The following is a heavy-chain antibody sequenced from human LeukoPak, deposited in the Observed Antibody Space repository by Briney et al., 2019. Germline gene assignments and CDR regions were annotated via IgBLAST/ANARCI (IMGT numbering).Heavy chain of an antibody. D-gene: IGHD2-21*01. J-gene: IGHJ4*02. CDR3: AKRGGALSH. CDR1: GYLFTGFY. V-gene: IGHV1-2*02. CDR2: INPNSGDT. Sequence: ASVKVSCKPSGYLFTGFYIHWVRQVPGQGLEWMGWINPNSGDTKSAPKFQGRVAMTRVTSINTAYMEVSGLTPDDTAIYYCAKRGGALSHWGQGTPVTVTS.